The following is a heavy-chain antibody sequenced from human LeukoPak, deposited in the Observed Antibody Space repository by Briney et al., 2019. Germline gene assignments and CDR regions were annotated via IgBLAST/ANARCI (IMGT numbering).Heavy chain of an antibody. J-gene: IGHJ4*02. Sequence: GASVKVSCKASGYTFTGYYMHWVRQAPGQGLEWMGWINPNSGGTNYAQKFQGRVTMTRDTSISTAYMELSRLRSDDTAVYYCARARYYYGSGRKIDYWGQGTLVTASS. V-gene: IGHV1-2*02. CDR2: INPNSGGT. D-gene: IGHD3-10*01. CDR1: GYTFTGYY. CDR3: ARARYYYGSGRKIDY.